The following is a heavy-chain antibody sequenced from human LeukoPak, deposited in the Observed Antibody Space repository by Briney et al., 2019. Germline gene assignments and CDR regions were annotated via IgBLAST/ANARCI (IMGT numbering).Heavy chain of an antibody. CDR2: ISGSGGST. J-gene: IGHJ4*02. D-gene: IGHD2-2*01. Sequence: GGSLRLSCAASGFTFSSYAMSWVRQAPGKGLEGVSAISGSGGSTYYADSVKGRFTISRDNSKNTLYLQMNSLRAEDTAVYYCAKTRSSTSCFDYWGQGTLVTVSS. V-gene: IGHV3-23*01. CDR1: GFTFSSYA. CDR3: AKTRSSTSCFDY.